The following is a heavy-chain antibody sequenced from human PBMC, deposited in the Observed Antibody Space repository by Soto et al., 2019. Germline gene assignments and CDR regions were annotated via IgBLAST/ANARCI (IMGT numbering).Heavy chain of an antibody. CDR1: GFTFSSSW. D-gene: IGHD3-22*01. Sequence: EVQLVESGGGLVQPGGSLRLSCAASGFTFSSSWMHWVRQSPGGGLVWVSRIKPDGTYTTYADSVKGRFTISRDNAKNTLSLQMNSLTAEDTAVYYCAGGGSVYYNLWGQGTLVTVSS. V-gene: IGHV3-74*01. CDR3: AGGGSVYYNL. CDR2: IKPDGTYT. J-gene: IGHJ5*02.